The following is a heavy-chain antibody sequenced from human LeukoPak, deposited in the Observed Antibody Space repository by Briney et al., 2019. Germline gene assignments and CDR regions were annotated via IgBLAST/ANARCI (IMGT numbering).Heavy chain of an antibody. CDR2: ISRGSSTI. J-gene: IGHJ4*02. CDR3: ARDNYGNFDY. CDR1: GFTFSGSA. D-gene: IGHD4-17*01. Sequence: GGSLRLSCAASGFTFSGSAMHWVRQASGKGLEWVSYISRGSSTIHYADSVKGRFTISRDNAKNSLYLQMNSLRAEDTAVYYCARDNYGNFDYWGQGTLVTVSS. V-gene: IGHV3-48*04.